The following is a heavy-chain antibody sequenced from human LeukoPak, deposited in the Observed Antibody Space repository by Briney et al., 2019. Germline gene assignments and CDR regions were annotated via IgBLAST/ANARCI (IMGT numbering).Heavy chain of an antibody. CDR1: GFNISDFW. CDR2: IKEDGTEK. J-gene: IGHJ4*02. D-gene: IGHD3-16*01. CDR3: VRESRPGGAMGLYHNFDY. Sequence: GGSLRLSCAASGFNISDFWMTWVRQAPGKGLEWVANIKEDGTEKHLIDSVKGRFTISRDNTKNLQYLQMNSLRGDDTATYYCVRESRPGGAMGLYHNFDYWGQGTLVAVSS. V-gene: IGHV3-7*01.